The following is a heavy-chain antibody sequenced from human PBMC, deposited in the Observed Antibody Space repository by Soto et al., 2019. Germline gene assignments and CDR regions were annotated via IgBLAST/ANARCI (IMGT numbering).Heavy chain of an antibody. V-gene: IGHV4-59*08. CDR3: ARRTSGWQYFDY. CDR1: GGSISSYY. D-gene: IGHD6-19*01. Sequence: SETLSLTCTVSGGSISSYYWSWIRQTPGKGLEWIGYIYYSGSTKYNPSLESRVTISVDTSENQFSLRLSSVTAADTAVYYCARRTSGWQYFDYWGQGTLVTVSS. CDR2: IYYSGST. J-gene: IGHJ4*02.